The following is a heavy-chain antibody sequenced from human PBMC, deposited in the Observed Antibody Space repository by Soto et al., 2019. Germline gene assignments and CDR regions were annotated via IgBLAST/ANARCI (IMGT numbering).Heavy chain of an antibody. Sequence: SETLSLTCAVSGYSISSGYYWGWIRQPPGKGLEWIGSIYHSGSTYYNPSLKSRVTISVDTSKNQFSLKLSSVTAADTAVYYCASPHYGDYNWYFDLWGRGTLVTVSS. V-gene: IGHV4-38-2*01. J-gene: IGHJ2*01. CDR2: IYHSGST. CDR1: GYSISSGYY. CDR3: ASPHYGDYNWYFDL. D-gene: IGHD4-17*01.